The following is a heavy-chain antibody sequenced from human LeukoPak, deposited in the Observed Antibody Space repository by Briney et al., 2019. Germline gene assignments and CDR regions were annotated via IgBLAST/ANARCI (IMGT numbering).Heavy chain of an antibody. CDR3: AGGSYSSSWYPGYYYYYMDV. CDR1: GGTFSSYA. Sequence: SSVKVSCKASGGTFSSYAISWVRQAPGQGLEWTGGIIPIFGTANYAQKFQGRVTITTDESTSTAYMELSSLRSEDTAVYYCAGGSYSSSWYPGYYYYYMDVWGKGTTVTVSS. V-gene: IGHV1-69*05. J-gene: IGHJ6*03. CDR2: IIPIFGTA. D-gene: IGHD6-13*01.